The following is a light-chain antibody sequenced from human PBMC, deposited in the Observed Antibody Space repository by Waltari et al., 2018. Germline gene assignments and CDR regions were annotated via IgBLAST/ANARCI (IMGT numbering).Light chain of an antibody. CDR2: AVN. CDR1: SNDIGSYNF. J-gene: IGLJ6*01. CDR3: SSYTDTSSLV. Sequence: QSDLTQPASVSGSLGQSIIISCAGTSNDIGSYNFVSWFQHRPGEAPRLLFYAVNNPPPGVCSRFSGSKSGNTASLTISGLQPEDEGDYYCSSYTDTSSLVFGGGTTVAVL. V-gene: IGLV2-14*03.